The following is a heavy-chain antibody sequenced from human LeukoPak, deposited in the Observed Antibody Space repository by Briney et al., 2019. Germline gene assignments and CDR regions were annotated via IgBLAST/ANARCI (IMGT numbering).Heavy chain of an antibody. D-gene: IGHD2-21*02. CDR2: IYYSGST. Sequence: SETLSLTCTVSGGSITSSSYYWGWIRQPPGKGLEWNGSIYYSGSTYYNPSLKSRVTISVDTSKNQFSLKLSSVTAADTAVHYCASGHCFGGDCYFDYWGPGTLVTVSS. CDR3: ASGHCFGGDCYFDY. V-gene: IGHV4-39*01. J-gene: IGHJ4*02. CDR1: GGSITSSSYY.